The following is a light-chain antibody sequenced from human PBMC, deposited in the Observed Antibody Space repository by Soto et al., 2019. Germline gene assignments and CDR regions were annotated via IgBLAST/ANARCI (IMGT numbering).Light chain of an antibody. CDR1: QSVSSSY. CDR3: QQYSSSPS. CDR2: GES. Sequence: EIVLTQSPGTLSLSPGERATLSCRASQSVSSSYLAWYQQKPGQAPRLLIYGESSRATGIPDRFSGSGSGTEFTLTIGSLQSEDFAVYYCQQYSSSPSFGQGTRLEIK. V-gene: IGKV3-20*01. J-gene: IGKJ5*01.